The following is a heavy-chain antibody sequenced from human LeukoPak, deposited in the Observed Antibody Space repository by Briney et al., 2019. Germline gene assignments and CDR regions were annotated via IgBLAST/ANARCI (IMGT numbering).Heavy chain of an antibody. J-gene: IGHJ1*01. D-gene: IGHD3-16*01. Sequence: RPGGSLRLSCAVSGFTVTNNNINWLRQPPGKGPEWVSGYYSDGRAYYAGSVQGRFTLSRDNYNNVVYLQMNNLRPDDTAMYYCARYDSTSGPGGLDYWGQGTLVTVPS. CDR3: ARYDSTSGPGGLDY. CDR2: YYSDGRA. V-gene: IGHV3-53*01. CDR1: GFTVTNNN.